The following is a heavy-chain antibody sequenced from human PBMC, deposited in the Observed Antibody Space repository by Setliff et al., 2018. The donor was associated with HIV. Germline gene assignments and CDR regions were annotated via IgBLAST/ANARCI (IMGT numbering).Heavy chain of an antibody. Sequence: ASVKVSCKASGYTFTGHYMHWVRQAPGQGLEWMGWINPSSGGTNYAQKFQGRVTMTRDTSISTAYMELSRVKSDDTAVNYCARGSGYTRSWVPGGSWGQGTMVTVSS. V-gene: IGHV1-2*02. CDR3: ARGSGYTRSWVPGGS. D-gene: IGHD6-13*01. CDR1: GYTFTGHY. CDR2: INPSSGGT. J-gene: IGHJ3*01.